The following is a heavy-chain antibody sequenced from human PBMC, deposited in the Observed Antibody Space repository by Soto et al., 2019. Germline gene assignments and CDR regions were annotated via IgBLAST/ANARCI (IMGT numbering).Heavy chain of an antibody. D-gene: IGHD2-15*01. CDR1: GFSLSTTGEG. V-gene: IGHV2-5*02. CDR2: IYWDDDV. J-gene: IGHJ4*01. Sequence: SGPTLVNPTQTLTLNCAFSGFSLSTTGEGVGWFRQPPGNSPECLALIYWDDDVRYSPSLRNRLTITKGTSENQVVLTMTNIDPLDTATYYCVHRTVSNGAWCEHWGKGIMVSVSA. CDR3: VHRTVSNGAWCEH.